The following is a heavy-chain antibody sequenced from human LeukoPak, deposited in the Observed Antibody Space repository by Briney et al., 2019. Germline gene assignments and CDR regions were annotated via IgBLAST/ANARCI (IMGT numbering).Heavy chain of an antibody. CDR1: GYTFTGYY. V-gene: IGHV1-2*02. CDR2: INPNSGGT. Sequence: GASVKVSCKASGYTFTGYYMHWVRQAPGQGLEWMGWINPNSGGTNYAQKFQGRVTMTRDTSISTAYMELSRLRSDDTAVYYCARGGRVFGDFWSGYSHGAFDIWGQGTMVTVSS. J-gene: IGHJ3*02. CDR3: ARGGRVFGDFWSGYSHGAFDI. D-gene: IGHD3-3*01.